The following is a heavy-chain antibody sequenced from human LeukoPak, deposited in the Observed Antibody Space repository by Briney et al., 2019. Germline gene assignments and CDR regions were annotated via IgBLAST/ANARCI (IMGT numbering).Heavy chain of an antibody. J-gene: IGHJ5*02. CDR3: ARVCSSTSCYLLFDP. CDR2: ISAYNGNT. CDR1: GYTFTSYG. V-gene: IGHV1-18*01. Sequence: ASVKVSCTASGYTFTSYGIGWVRQAPGQGLEWMGWISAYNGNTNYAQKLQGRVTMTTDTSTSTAYMELRSLRSDDTAVYYCARVCSSTSCYLLFDPWGQGTLVTVSS. D-gene: IGHD2-2*01.